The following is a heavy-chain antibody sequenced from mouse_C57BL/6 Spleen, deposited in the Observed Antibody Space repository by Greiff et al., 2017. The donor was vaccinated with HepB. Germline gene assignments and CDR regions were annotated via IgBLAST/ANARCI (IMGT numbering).Heavy chain of an antibody. J-gene: IGHJ3*01. Sequence: QVQLQQSGAELVRPGPSVKVSCKASGYAFTNYLIEWVKQRPGQGLEWIGVINPGSGGTNYNEKFKGKATLTADKSSSTAYMQLSSLTSEDSAVYFCARWRWGGGFAYWGQGTLVTVSA. CDR3: ARWRWGGGFAY. D-gene: IGHD2-3*01. V-gene: IGHV1-54*01. CDR1: GYAFTNYL. CDR2: INPGSGGT.